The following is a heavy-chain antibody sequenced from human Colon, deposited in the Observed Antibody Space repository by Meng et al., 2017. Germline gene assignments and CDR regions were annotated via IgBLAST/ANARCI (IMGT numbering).Heavy chain of an antibody. CDR1: GFTFSGSV. J-gene: IGHJ5*02. V-gene: IGHV4-34*01. CDR2: INHSGST. Sequence: GQLVESGGGLVQPGGSLKLSCAASGFTFSGSVMHWVRQASGKGLEWIGEINHSGSTNYNPSLKSRVTISVDTSKNQFSLKLSSVTAADTAVYYCARRVRGVISWFDPWGQGTLVTVSS. CDR3: ARRVRGVISWFDP. D-gene: IGHD3-10*01.